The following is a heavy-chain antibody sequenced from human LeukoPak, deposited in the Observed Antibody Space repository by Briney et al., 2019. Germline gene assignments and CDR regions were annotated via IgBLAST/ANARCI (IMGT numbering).Heavy chain of an antibody. CDR2: INHSGST. J-gene: IGHJ4*02. Sequence: PSETLFLTCAVYGGSFSGYYWSWIRQPPGKGLEWIGEINHSGSTNYNPSLKSRVTISVDTSKNQFSLKLSSVTAADTAVYYCARTGIAVAGGDYFDYWGQGTLVTVSS. D-gene: IGHD6-19*01. V-gene: IGHV4-34*01. CDR3: ARTGIAVAGGDYFDY. CDR1: GGSFSGYY.